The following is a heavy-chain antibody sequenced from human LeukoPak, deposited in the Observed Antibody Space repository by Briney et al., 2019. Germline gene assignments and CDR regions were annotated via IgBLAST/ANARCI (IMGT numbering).Heavy chain of an antibody. D-gene: IGHD2-2*02. CDR1: GFTFDDYA. V-gene: IGHV3-43D*03. CDR3: AKDYSSSTSCYTVN. J-gene: IGHJ4*02. Sequence: GGSLRLSCAASGFTFDDYAMHWVRQAPGKGLEWVSLISWDGGSTYYADSVKGRFTISRDNSKNSLYLQMNSLRAEDTALYYCAKDYSSSTSCYTVNWGQGTLVTVSS. CDR2: ISWDGGST.